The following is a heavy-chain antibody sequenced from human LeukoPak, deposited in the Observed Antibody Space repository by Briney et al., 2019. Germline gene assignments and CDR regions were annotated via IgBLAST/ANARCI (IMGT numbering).Heavy chain of an antibody. Sequence: ASVKVSCKASGYTFTGYYMHWVRQAPGQGLEWMGWINPNSGGTNYAQKFQGRVTMTRDTSISTAYMELSGLRSDDTAVYYCARFYCSSTSCLPFDYWGQGTLVTVSS. CDR2: INPNSGGT. D-gene: IGHD2-2*01. J-gene: IGHJ4*02. V-gene: IGHV1-2*02. CDR1: GYTFTGYY. CDR3: ARFYCSSTSCLPFDY.